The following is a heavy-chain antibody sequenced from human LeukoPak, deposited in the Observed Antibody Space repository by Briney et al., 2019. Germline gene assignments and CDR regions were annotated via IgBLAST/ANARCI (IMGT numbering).Heavy chain of an antibody. J-gene: IGHJ4*02. CDR1: GGSISSTIYY. Sequence: SETLSLTCTVSGGSISSTIYYWVWIRQPPGKGLEWIGSIFYSGSTSYNPSLRSRVTLFVDTSHNQFSLKLSSVTAADTAVYYCARHSTSRDGYMFDYWGQGTLVTVSS. CDR3: ARHSTSRDGYMFDY. V-gene: IGHV4-39*01. CDR2: IFYSGST. D-gene: IGHD5-24*01.